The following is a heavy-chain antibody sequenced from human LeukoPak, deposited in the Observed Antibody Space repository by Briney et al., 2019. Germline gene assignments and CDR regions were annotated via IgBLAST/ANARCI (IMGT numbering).Heavy chain of an antibody. CDR2: INPNSGGT. Sequence: ASVKVSCKASGYTFTGYYMHWVRQAPGQGLEWMGWINPNSGGTNYAQKFQGRVTMTRDTSISTAYMELSRLRSDDTAVYYCARDRTRVLYGSGSLGYWGQGTLVTVSS. CDR3: ARDRTRVLYGSGSLGY. D-gene: IGHD3-10*01. CDR1: GYTFTGYY. J-gene: IGHJ4*02. V-gene: IGHV1-2*02.